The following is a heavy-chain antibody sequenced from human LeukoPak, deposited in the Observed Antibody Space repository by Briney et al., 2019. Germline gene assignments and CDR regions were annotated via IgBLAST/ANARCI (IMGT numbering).Heavy chain of an antibody. CDR2: IYYSGST. CDR1: GGSISSYY. V-gene: IGHV4-59*01. J-gene: IGHJ3*02. D-gene: IGHD3-3*01. Sequence: LETLSLTCTVSGGSISSYYWSWIRQPPGKGQEWIGYIYYSGSTNYNPSLKSRVTISVDTSKNQFSLKLSSVTAADTAVYYCARDSPYYDFWSATARMAFDIWGQGTMVTVSS. CDR3: ARDSPYYDFWSATARMAFDI.